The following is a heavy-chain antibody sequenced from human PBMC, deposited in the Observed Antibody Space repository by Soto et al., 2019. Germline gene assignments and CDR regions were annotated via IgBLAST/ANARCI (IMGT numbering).Heavy chain of an antibody. J-gene: IGHJ6*02. D-gene: IGHD2-2*01. V-gene: IGHV3-30*18. CDR1: GFTFSSYG. CDR2: ISYDGSNK. CDR3: GKALFLPAAPLCCMDV. Sequence: QVQLVESGGGVVQPGRSLRLSCAASGFTFSSYGMHWVRQAPGKGLEWVAVISYDGSNKYYADSVKGRFTISRDNSKNTLYLQMNSLRAEDTAVYYCGKALFLPAAPLCCMDVWGQGTTVTVSS.